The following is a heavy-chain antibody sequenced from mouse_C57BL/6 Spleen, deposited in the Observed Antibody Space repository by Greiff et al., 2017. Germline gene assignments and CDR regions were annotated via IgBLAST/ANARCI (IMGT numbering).Heavy chain of an antibody. J-gene: IGHJ3*01. CDR2: IDPEDGDT. V-gene: IGHV14-1*01. CDR3: TVDSSGIAWFAY. CDR1: GFNIKDYY. D-gene: IGHD3-2*02. Sequence: EVKLVESGAELVRPGASVKLSCTASGFNIKDYYMHWVKQRPEQGLEWIGRIDPEDGDTEYAPKFQGKATMTADTSSNTAYLQLSSLTSEDTAVYYCTVDSSGIAWFAYWGQGTLVTVSA.